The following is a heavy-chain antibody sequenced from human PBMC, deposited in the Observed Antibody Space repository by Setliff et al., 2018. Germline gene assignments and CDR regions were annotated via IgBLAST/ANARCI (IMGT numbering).Heavy chain of an antibody. CDR2: FHTGGST. CDR1: GDSISSGSYY. CDR3: ARAGPTVTFFRVLVISWWDP. Sequence: SETLSLTCTVSGDSISSGSYYWTWIRQPAGKGLEWIGHFHTGGSTNYNRSLRSRVSISVDTSKNQFSLKLRSVTAADTATYYCARAGPTVTFFRVLVISWWDPWGQGSLVTVSS. J-gene: IGHJ5*02. D-gene: IGHD3-3*01. V-gene: IGHV4-61*09.